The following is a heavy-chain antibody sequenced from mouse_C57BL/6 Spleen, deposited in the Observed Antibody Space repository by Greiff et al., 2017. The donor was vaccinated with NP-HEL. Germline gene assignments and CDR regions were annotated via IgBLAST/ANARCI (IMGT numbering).Heavy chain of an antibody. V-gene: IGHV1-55*01. Sequence: QVQLQQPGAELVKPGASVKMSCKASGYTFTSYWITWVKQRPGQGLEWIGDIYPGSGRTNYNEKFKSKATLTVDTSSSTAYMQLSSLTSEDSAVYYCAMGGYYSWYFDVWGTGTTVTVSS. D-gene: IGHD2-3*01. CDR1: GYTFTSYW. CDR3: AMGGYYSWYFDV. J-gene: IGHJ1*03. CDR2: IYPGSGRT.